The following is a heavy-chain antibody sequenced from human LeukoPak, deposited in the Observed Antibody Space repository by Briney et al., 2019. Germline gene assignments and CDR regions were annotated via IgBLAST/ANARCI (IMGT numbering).Heavy chain of an antibody. D-gene: IGHD5-18*01. V-gene: IGHV4-30-2*01. J-gene: IGHJ4*02. CDR3: GRALAMEGYFDY. CDR1: GGSISSGGYS. CDR2: IYHSGST. Sequence: SETLSLTCAVSGGSISSGGYSWSWIRQAPGKGLEWIGYIYHSGSTYYNPSLKSRVTIPVDRSKNQFSLKLNSVTAADTAVYYCGRALAMEGYFDYWGQGTLVTVSS.